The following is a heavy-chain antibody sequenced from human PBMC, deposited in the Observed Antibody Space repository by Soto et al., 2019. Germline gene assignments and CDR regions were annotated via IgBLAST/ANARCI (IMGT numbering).Heavy chain of an antibody. D-gene: IGHD6-19*01. CDR1: GYTFTSYY. CDR2: INPSGGST. CDR3: ARVGSSGWSPDY. Sequence: ASVKVSCKASGYTFTSYYMHWVRQAPGQGLEWVGIINPSGGSTRNAQKFQDRVTMTRDTSTRTVYMELSSLRSEDTAVYYCARVGSSGWSPDYWGRGTLVTVSS. J-gene: IGHJ4*02. V-gene: IGHV1-46*01.